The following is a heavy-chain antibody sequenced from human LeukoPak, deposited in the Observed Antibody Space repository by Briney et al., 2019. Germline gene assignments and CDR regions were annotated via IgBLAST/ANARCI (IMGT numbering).Heavy chain of an antibody. J-gene: IGHJ4*02. CDR2: IFHGGSA. CDR1: GDSITSGPYS. CDR3: ARGRGQQLFDY. D-gene: IGHD6-13*01. V-gene: IGHV4-30-2*06. Sequence: PSETLSLTCAVSGDSITSGPYSWNWIRQSPGKALEWIGHIFHGGSANYNSSLYSRVTISLDMSNNQFSLSLTSVTAADTAVYFCARGRGQQLFDYWGQGILVAVSS.